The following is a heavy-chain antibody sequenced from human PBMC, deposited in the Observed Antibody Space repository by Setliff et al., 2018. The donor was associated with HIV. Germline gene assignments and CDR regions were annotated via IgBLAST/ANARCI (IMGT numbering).Heavy chain of an antibody. CDR3: ARDAGYSGSSWNY. CDR2: IIPILGTA. Sequence: GASVKVSCKASGGTFNNYAISWLRQAPGQGLVWMGKIIPILGTANYAQRFQGRVTMTADESTSTVYMELKSLSSEDTAMYYCARDAGYSGSSWNYWGQGTLVTVSS. CDR1: GGTFNNYA. V-gene: IGHV1-69*11. J-gene: IGHJ4*02. D-gene: IGHD5-12*01.